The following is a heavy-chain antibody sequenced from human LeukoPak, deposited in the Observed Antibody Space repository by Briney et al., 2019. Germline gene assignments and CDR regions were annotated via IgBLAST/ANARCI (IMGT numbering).Heavy chain of an antibody. CDR1: GGTSSSYA. CDR2: IIPILGIA. V-gene: IGHV1-69*04. CDR3: ARFVDRYSSSYVSD. D-gene: IGHD6-6*01. Sequence: SVKVSCKASGGTSSSYAISWVRQAPGQGLEWMGRIIPILGIANYAQKFQGRVTITADKSTSTAYMELSSLRSEDTAVYYCARFVDRYSSSYVSDWGQGTLVTVSS. J-gene: IGHJ4*02.